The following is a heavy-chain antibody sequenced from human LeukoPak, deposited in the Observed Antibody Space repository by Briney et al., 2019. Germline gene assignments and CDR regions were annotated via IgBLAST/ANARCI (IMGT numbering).Heavy chain of an antibody. CDR3: ARDLADIVVWQQYYYYGMDV. J-gene: IGHJ6*02. V-gene: IGHV3-33*01. Sequence: GGSLRLSCAASGFTFSSYGMHWVRQAPGKGLEWVAVIWYDGSNKYYADSVKGRFTISRDNSKNTLYLQMNSLRAEDTAVYYCARDLADIVVWQQYYYYGMDVWGQGTTVTVSS. CDR2: IWYDGSNK. D-gene: IGHD2-2*01. CDR1: GFTFSSYG.